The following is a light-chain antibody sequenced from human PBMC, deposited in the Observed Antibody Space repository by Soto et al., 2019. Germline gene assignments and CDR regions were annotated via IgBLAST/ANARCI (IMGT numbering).Light chain of an antibody. CDR2: GHN. J-gene: IGLJ2*01. CDR1: YSNIGAGYE. V-gene: IGLV1-40*01. Sequence: QSELTQPPSVSGAPGQRVTISCTGSYSNIGAGYEVHWYQQVPGTAPKLLVSGHNNRPSGVPDRFFGSKSGTSASLTIIGLQAEDEADYYCAAWDDSLSVLFGGGTKLTVL. CDR3: AAWDDSLSVL.